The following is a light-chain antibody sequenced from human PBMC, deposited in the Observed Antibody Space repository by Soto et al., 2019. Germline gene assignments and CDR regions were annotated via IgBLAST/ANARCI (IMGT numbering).Light chain of an antibody. V-gene: IGKV3-15*01. CDR3: QQYNNWLT. Sequence: EIGMTQSPPTLSVSPGERATLSCRASESVSSNLAWYQQKPGQAPRLLIYGASTRATGVPARFSGSGSGTEFTLTISSLQSEDFALYYCQQYNNWLTFGGGTKVEIK. CDR1: ESVSSN. CDR2: GAS. J-gene: IGKJ4*01.